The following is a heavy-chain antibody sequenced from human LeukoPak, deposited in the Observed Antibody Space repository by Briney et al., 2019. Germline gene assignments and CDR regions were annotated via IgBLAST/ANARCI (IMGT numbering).Heavy chain of an antibody. Sequence: PSETLSLTCTVSGGSIIGYYWNWIRQPPGKGLEWIGYISYSGTINYNPSRKSRVTISVDTSKNQFSLKLTSVTAADAATYYCARGADYKSTYFDLWGQGTLVTVSS. D-gene: IGHD4/OR15-4a*01. J-gene: IGHJ5*02. CDR2: ISYSGTI. CDR3: ARGADYKSTYFDL. V-gene: IGHV4-59*01. CDR1: GGSIIGYY.